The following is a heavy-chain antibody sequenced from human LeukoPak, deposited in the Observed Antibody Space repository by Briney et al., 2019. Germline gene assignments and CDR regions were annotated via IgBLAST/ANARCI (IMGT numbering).Heavy chain of an antibody. CDR1: GFTVSSNY. J-gene: IGHJ4*02. V-gene: IGHV3-66*01. D-gene: IGHD6-13*01. Sequence: PGGSLRLPCAASGFTVSSNYMSWVRQAPGKGLEWVSVIYSGGSTYYADSVKGRFTISRDNSKNTLYLQMNSLRAEDTAVYYCAREGYSSSPTFDYWGQGTLVTVSS. CDR2: IYSGGST. CDR3: AREGYSSSPTFDY.